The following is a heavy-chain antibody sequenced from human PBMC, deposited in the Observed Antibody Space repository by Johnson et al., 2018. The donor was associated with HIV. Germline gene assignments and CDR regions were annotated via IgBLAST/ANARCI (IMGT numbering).Heavy chain of an antibody. Sequence: VQLVESGGGVVQPGGSLRLSCAASGFTFDDYAMHWVRQAPGKGLEWVSGISWNSGSKGYADSVKGRFTISRDNAKNSLYLQMNSLRAEDTAVYYCAREMAATNAWALDIWGQGTMVTVSS. CDR2: ISWNSGSK. V-gene: IGHV3-9*01. CDR1: GFTFDDYA. J-gene: IGHJ3*02. D-gene: IGHD5-24*01. CDR3: AREMAATNAWALDI.